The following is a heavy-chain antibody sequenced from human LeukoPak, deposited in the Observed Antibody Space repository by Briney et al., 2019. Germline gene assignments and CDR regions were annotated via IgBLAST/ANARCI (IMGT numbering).Heavy chain of an antibody. Sequence: SETLSLTCAVYGGSFSGYYWSWIRQPPGKGLEWIGEINHSGSTNYNPSLKSRVTISVDTSKNQFSLKLSSVTAADTAVYYCARGQHIRGSTADWGQGTLVTVSS. D-gene: IGHD2-2*01. CDR2: INHSGST. J-gene: IGHJ4*02. V-gene: IGHV4-34*01. CDR1: GGSFSGYY. CDR3: ARGQHIRGSTAD.